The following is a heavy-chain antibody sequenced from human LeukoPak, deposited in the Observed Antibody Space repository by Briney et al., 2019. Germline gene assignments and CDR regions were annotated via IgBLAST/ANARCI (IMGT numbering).Heavy chain of an antibody. V-gene: IGHV4-34*01. CDR2: INHSGST. J-gene: IGHJ3*02. CDR1: GGSFSGYY. CDR3: ARKVEMATILIADAFDI. Sequence: SETLSLTCAVYGGSFSGYYWSWIRQPPGKGLEWIGEINHSGSTNYNPSLKSRVTISVDTSKNQFSLKLSSVTAADTAVYYCARKVEMATILIADAFDIWGQGTMVTVSS. D-gene: IGHD5-24*01.